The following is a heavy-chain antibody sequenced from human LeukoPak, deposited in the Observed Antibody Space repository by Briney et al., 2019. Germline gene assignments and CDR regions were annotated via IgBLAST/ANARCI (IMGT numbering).Heavy chain of an antibody. CDR1: GFTVSSSY. D-gene: IGHD4-23*01. Sequence: GGSLRLSCAASGFTVSSSYMNWVRQAPGKGLEWVSLIYSGGTTYYADSVKGRFTISRDNSKNTLHLQMNSLRAEDTAVYYCARRGDGGRSFDYWGQGTLVTVSS. V-gene: IGHV3-53*01. CDR2: IYSGGTT. J-gene: IGHJ4*02. CDR3: ARRGDGGRSFDY.